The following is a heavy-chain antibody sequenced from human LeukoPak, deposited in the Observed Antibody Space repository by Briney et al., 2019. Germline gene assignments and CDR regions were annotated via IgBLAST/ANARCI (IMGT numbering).Heavy chain of an antibody. CDR1: GGSISSSSYY. CDR3: AKDTMIVVVRGTNFDY. J-gene: IGHJ4*02. Sequence: ETLSLTCTVSGGSISSSSYYWGWVRQAPGKGLEWVSAISGSGGSTYYADSVKGRFTISRDNSKNTLYLQMNSLRAEDTAVYYCAKDTMIVVVRGTNFDYWGQGTLVTVSS. CDR2: ISGSGGST. V-gene: IGHV3-23*01. D-gene: IGHD3-22*01.